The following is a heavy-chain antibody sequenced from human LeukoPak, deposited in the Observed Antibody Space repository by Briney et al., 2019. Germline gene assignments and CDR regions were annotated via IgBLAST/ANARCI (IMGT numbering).Heavy chain of an antibody. CDR2: IIPILGIA. V-gene: IGHV1-69*04. D-gene: IGHD5-18*01. Sequence: SVKVSCKASGGTFSSYAISWVRRAPGQGLEWMGRIIPILGIANYAQKFQGRVTITADKSTSTAYMELSSLRSEDTAVYYCARVTAMENFDYWGQGTLVTVSS. J-gene: IGHJ4*02. CDR1: GGTFSSYA. CDR3: ARVTAMENFDY.